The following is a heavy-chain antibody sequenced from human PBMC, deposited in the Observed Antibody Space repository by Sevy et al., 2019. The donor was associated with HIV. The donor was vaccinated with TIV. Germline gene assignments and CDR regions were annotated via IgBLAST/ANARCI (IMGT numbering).Heavy chain of an antibody. Sequence: GGSLRLSCAASGFTFSKYSMSWVRQPPGKGLEWVSTLSFGGGEINYADSVKGRLTISRDNSKSSGYLQMNNLRPEDTAVYYCAREGCTKPHDYWGQGTLVTVSS. D-gene: IGHD2-8*01. J-gene: IGHJ4*02. CDR1: GFTFSKYS. CDR3: AREGCTKPHDY. CDR2: LSFGGGEI. V-gene: IGHV3-23*01.